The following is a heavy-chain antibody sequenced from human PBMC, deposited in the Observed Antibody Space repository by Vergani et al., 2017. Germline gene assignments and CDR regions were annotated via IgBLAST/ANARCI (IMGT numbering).Heavy chain of an antibody. CDR2: INHSGST. D-gene: IGHD3-10*01. J-gene: IGHJ4*02. V-gene: IGHV4-34*01. CDR1: GGSFSGYY. CDR3: ARGKVVLWFGELSPSYYFDY. Sequence: QVQLQQWGAGLLKPSETLSLTCAVYGGSFSGYYWSWIRQPPGKGLEWIGEINHSGSTNYNPSLKSRVTISVDTSKNQFSLKLSSVTAADTAVYYCARGKVVLWFGELSPSYYFDYWGQGTLVTVSS.